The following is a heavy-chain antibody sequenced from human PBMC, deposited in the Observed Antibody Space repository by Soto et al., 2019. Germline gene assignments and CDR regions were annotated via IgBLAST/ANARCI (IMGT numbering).Heavy chain of an antibody. CDR1: GNTFTSYD. CDR2: MNPNSGNT. Sequence: QVQLVQSGAEVKKPGASVKVSCKASGNTFTSYDIHWVRQATGQGPEWMGWMNPNSGNTGYAQKFQGRVTMTRDTSISTAYMELNSLTSEDTAVYYCARATTSRGSKPFDYWGQGTLVTVSS. CDR3: ARATTSRGSKPFDY. D-gene: IGHD2-15*01. J-gene: IGHJ4*02. V-gene: IGHV1-8*01.